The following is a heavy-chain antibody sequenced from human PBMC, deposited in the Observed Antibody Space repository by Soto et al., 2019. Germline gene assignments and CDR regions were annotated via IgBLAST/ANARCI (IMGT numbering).Heavy chain of an antibody. V-gene: IGHV3-23*01. J-gene: IGHJ4*01. CDR3: AKLPVYDFWSGYSPETFDY. CDR2: ISGSGGST. Sequence: GGSLRLSCAASGFTFSSYAMSWVRQAPGKGLEWVSAISGSGGSTYYADSVKGRFTISRDNSKNTLYLQMNSLRAEDTAVYYCAKLPVYDFWSGYSPETFDYWGHGTLVTVSS. CDR1: GFTFSSYA. D-gene: IGHD3-3*01.